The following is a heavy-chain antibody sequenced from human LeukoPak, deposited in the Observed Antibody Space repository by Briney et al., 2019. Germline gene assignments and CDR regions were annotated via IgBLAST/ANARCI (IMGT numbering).Heavy chain of an antibody. D-gene: IGHD3-3*01. CDR2: IYHSGST. CDR1: GYSISSGYY. J-gene: IGHJ4*02. CDR3: ARDLHGVDTIFGVVIDRPFDY. V-gene: IGHV4-38-2*02. Sequence: PSETLSLTCTVSGYSISSGYYWGWIRQPPGKGLEWIGSIYHSGSTYYNPSLKSRVTISVDTSKNQFSLKLSSVTAADTAVYYCARDLHGVDTIFGVVIDRPFDYWGQGTLVTVSS.